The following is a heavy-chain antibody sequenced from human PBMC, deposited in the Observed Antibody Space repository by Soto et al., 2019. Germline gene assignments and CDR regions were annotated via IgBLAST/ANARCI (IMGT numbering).Heavy chain of an antibody. D-gene: IGHD1-26*01. V-gene: IGHV4-61*01. Sequence: ASETLSLTCTVSGGSVSSGSYYWSWIRQPPGKGLEWIGYIYYSGSTNYNPSLKSRVTISVDTSKNQFSLKLSSVTAADTAVYYCARATGGTLYYYYYGMDVWGQGTTVTVSS. CDR3: ARATGGTLYYYYYGMDV. CDR2: IYYSGST. CDR1: GGSVSSGSYY. J-gene: IGHJ6*02.